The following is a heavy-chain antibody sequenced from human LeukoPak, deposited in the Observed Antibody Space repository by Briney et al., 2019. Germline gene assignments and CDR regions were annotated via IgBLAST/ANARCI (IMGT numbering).Heavy chain of an antibody. CDR3: ARGISSGGWYGFDY. CDR1: GFTFSSYG. D-gene: IGHD6-19*01. CDR2: ISYDGSNK. V-gene: IGHV3-30*03. J-gene: IGHJ4*02. Sequence: PGGSLGLSCAASGFTFSSYGMHWVRQAPGKGLEWVAVISYDGSNKYYADSVKGRFTISRDNSKNTLYLQMNSLRADDTAVYYCARGISSGGWYGFDYWGQGTLVTVSS.